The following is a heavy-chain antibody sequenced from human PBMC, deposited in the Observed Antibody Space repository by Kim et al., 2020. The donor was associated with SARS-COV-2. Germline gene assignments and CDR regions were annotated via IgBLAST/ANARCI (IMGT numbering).Heavy chain of an antibody. V-gene: IGHV3-30-3*01. CDR3: ARDVRWPAQNWLDP. CDR2: ISYDGSNK. J-gene: IGHJ5*02. Sequence: GGSLRLSCAASGFTFSSYAMHWVRQAPGKGLEWVAVISYDGSNKYYADSVKGRFTISRDNSKNTLYLQMNSLRAEDTAVYYCARDVRWPAQNWLDPWGQGTLVTVSS. D-gene: IGHD4-17*01. CDR1: GFTFSSYA.